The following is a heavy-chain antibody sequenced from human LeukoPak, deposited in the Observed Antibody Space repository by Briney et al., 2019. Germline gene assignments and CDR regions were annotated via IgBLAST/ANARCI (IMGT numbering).Heavy chain of an antibody. CDR1: GGSISSYY. CDR3: ARMATVTTFDY. CDR2: IYYSGST. J-gene: IGHJ4*02. Sequence: SETLSLTCSVSGGSISSYYWSWIRQPPGKGLEWIGYIYYSGSTNYNPSLKSRVTISVDTSKNQFSLKLSSVTAADTAVYYCARMATVTTFDYWGQGTLVTVSS. V-gene: IGHV4-59*01. D-gene: IGHD4-17*01.